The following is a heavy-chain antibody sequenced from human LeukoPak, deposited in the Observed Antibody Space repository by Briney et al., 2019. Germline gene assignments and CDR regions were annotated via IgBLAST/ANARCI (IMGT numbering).Heavy chain of an antibody. Sequence: ASVKVSCKASGYTFTSYDINWVRQATGQGLEWMGWMNPNSGNTGYAQKFQGRVTMTRNTSISTAYMELSSLRSEDTAVYYCARGGRHYYDSSGYYSWSAFDIWGQGTMVTVSS. D-gene: IGHD3-22*01. CDR3: ARGGRHYYDSSGYYSWSAFDI. CDR2: MNPNSGNT. V-gene: IGHV1-8*01. J-gene: IGHJ3*02. CDR1: GYTFTSYD.